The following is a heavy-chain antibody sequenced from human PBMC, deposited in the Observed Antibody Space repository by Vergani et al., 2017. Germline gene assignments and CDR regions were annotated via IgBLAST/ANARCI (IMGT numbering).Heavy chain of an antibody. D-gene: IGHD5-18*01. CDR2: IYYSGST. CDR3: ATQDTAMVTTDY. CDR1: GGSISSSSYY. Sequence: QLQLQESGPGLVKPSETLSLTCTVSGGSISSSSYYWGWIRQPPGKGLEWIGSIYYSGSTYYNPSLKSRVTISVATSKNQFSLKLSSVTAADTAVYYCATQDTAMVTTDYWGQGTLVTVSS. V-gene: IGHV4-39*07. J-gene: IGHJ4*02.